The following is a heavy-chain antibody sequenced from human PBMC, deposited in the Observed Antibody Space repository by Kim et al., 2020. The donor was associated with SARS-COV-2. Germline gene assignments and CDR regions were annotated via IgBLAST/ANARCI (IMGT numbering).Heavy chain of an antibody. CDR1: GGSFSGYY. Sequence: SETLSLTCAVYGGSFSGYYWSWIRQPPGKGLEWIGEINHSGSTNYNPSLKSRVTISVDTSKNQFSLKLSSVTAADTAVYYCARVKYGSGSSIDYWGQGTL. V-gene: IGHV4-34*01. J-gene: IGHJ4*02. CDR3: ARVKYGSGSSIDY. D-gene: IGHD3-10*01. CDR2: INHSGST.